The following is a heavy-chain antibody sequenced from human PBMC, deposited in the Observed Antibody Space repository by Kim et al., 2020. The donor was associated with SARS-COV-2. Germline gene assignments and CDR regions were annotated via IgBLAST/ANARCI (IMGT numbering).Heavy chain of an antibody. D-gene: IGHD3-10*01. CDR1: GFTFSSYS. V-gene: IGHV3-21*01. J-gene: IGHJ6*02. CDR2: ISSSSSYI. CDR3: AIWFGRFYYYGMDV. Sequence: GGSLRLSCAASGFTFSSYSMNWVRQAPGKGLEWVSSISSSSSYIYYADSVKGRFTISRDNAKNSLYLQMNSLRAEDTAVYYCAIWFGRFYYYGMDVWGQGTTVTVSS.